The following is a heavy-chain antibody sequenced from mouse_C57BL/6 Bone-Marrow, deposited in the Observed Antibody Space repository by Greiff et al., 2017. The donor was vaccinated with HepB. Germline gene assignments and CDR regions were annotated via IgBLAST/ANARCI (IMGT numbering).Heavy chain of an antibody. CDR1: GYTFTNYW. CDR3: TREYYGSRDYAMDY. Sequence: QVQLQQSGAELVRPGTSVKMSCKASGYTFTNYWIGWAKQRPGHGLEWIGDIYPGGGYTNYNEKFKGKATLTADKSSSTAYMQFSSLTSEDSAIYYCTREYYGSRDYAMDYWGQGTSVTVSS. CDR2: IYPGGGYT. V-gene: IGHV1-63*01. J-gene: IGHJ4*01. D-gene: IGHD1-1*01.